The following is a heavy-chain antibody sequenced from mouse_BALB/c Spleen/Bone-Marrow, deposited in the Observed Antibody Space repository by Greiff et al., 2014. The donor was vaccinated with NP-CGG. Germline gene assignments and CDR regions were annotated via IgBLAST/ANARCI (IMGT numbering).Heavy chain of an antibody. CDR2: IYPGDGDT. J-gene: IGHJ2*01. CDR3: ARVRNWADY. V-gene: IGHV1-80*01. Sequence: VQLQESGAELVRPGSSVKISCKASGYAFSSYWMNWVKQRPGQGLEWIGQIYPGDGDTNYNGKFKGKATLTADESSSTAYMQLSSLTSEDSAVYFCARVRNWADYWGQGTTLTVSS. CDR1: GYAFSSYW. D-gene: IGHD4-1*01.